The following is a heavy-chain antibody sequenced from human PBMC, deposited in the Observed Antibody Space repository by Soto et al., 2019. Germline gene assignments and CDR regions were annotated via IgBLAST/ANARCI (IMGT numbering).Heavy chain of an antibody. V-gene: IGHV3-48*03. D-gene: IGHD4-4*01. CDR1: GFTFSDYE. CDR2: ISSSGTTL. CDR3: ARWAYSLYGMDV. Sequence: EVQLVESGGGLVQPGGSLRLSCAVSGFTFSDYEMNWVRQAPGKGLEWVSYISSSGTTLYYADSVKGQFTISRDNAKNSLYLQMNSLRAEDTAVYYCARWAYSLYGMDVWGQGTTVTVSS. J-gene: IGHJ6*02.